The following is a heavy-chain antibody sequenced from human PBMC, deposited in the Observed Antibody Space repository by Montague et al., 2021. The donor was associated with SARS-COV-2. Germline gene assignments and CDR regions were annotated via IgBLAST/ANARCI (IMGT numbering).Heavy chain of an antibody. CDR3: AMGGVRGVLFDYYYYGMDV. CDR1: GGSFSGYY. J-gene: IGHJ6*02. V-gene: IGHV4-34*01. D-gene: IGHD3-10*01. Sequence: SETLSLTCAVYGGSFSGYYWSWIRQPPGKGLEWIGEINHSGSTNYNPSLKSRVTISVDTSKNQFSLKLSSVTAVDTAVYYCAMGGVRGVLFDYYYYGMDVWGQGTTVTVSS. CDR2: INHSGST.